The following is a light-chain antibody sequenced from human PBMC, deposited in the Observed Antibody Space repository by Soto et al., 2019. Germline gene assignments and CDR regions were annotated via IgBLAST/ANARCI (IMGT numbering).Light chain of an antibody. CDR2: EAS. CDR3: QQET. J-gene: IGKJ1*01. V-gene: IGKV3-11*01. Sequence: EIVLTQSPATLSLSPGESATLSCRASQSLSTYLAWYQQKPGQAPRLLMYEASIRARGIPPRFSGSVSGTDFSLEINDVELEEFAVYYCQQETFGQGTKVEIK. CDR1: QSLSTY.